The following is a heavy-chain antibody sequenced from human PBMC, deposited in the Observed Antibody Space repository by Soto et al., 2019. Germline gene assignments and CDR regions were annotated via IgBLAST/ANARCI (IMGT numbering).Heavy chain of an antibody. Sequence: SQTLSLTCSISWVSFSSNIAACNCIRQSPSRGLEWLGRTYYRSNWYNDYAVSVKSRITINPDTSKNQFSLQLNSVTPEDTAVYYCARWGARDMVRGVTRYYYYGMDVCGQGTTVTVSS. CDR2: TYYRSNWYN. CDR3: ARWGARDMVRGVTRYYYYGMDV. J-gene: IGHJ6*02. D-gene: IGHD3-10*01. CDR1: WVSFSSNIAA. V-gene: IGHV6-1*01.